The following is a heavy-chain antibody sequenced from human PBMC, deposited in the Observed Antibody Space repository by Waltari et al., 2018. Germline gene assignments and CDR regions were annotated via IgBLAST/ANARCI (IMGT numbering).Heavy chain of an antibody. Sequence: QVQLQESGPGLVKPSETLSLTCTVSGGSISSYYWSWIRQPPGKGLEWIGYIYYSGSTNYIPSLKSRVTISVDTSKNQFSLKLSSVTAADTAVYYCARVTSGSTSFDIWGQGTMVTVSS. J-gene: IGHJ3*02. V-gene: IGHV4-59*01. CDR3: ARVTSGSTSFDI. D-gene: IGHD6-13*01. CDR1: GGSISSYY. CDR2: IYYSGST.